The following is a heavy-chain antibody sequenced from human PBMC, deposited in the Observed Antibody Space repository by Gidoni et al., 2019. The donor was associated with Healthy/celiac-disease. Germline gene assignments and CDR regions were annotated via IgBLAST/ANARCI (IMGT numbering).Heavy chain of an antibody. CDR3: ARGGITGTRVKNYYFDY. J-gene: IGHJ4*02. Sequence: EVQLVESGGGLVKPGGSLRLSCAASGFTFTSYSMNWVRQAPGKGLEWVSSISSSSSYIYYADSVKGRFTISRDNAKNSLYLQMNSLRAEDTAVYYCARGGITGTRVKNYYFDYWGQGTLVTVSS. CDR1: GFTFTSYS. CDR2: ISSSSSYI. D-gene: IGHD1-7*01. V-gene: IGHV3-21*01.